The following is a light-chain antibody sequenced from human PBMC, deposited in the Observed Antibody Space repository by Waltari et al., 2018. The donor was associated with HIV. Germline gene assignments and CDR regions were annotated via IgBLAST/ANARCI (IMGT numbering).Light chain of an antibody. CDR3: QQYNNWRT. Sequence: EIVMTQSPATLSVSQGDRATLSCRASQSVSSNLAWYQQKPGQAPRLLIYGASTRATGIPARFSGSGSGTEFTLTISSLQSEDFAVYYCQQYNNWRTFGQGTKVEIK. CDR2: GAS. V-gene: IGKV3-15*01. J-gene: IGKJ1*01. CDR1: QSVSSN.